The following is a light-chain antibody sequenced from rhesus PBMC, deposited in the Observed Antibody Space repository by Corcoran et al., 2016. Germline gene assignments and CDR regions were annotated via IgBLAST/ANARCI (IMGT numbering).Light chain of an antibody. J-gene: IGKJ4*01. CDR1: QSVSSI. CDR3: PQDYSWPLT. Sequence: EIVMTQSPATLSLSPGERATLSCRASQSVSSIVAWYQQKPGQAPKLLIYGASSRATGIPDRFSGSGSGTEFTLTISSLEPEDVGVYYCPQDYSWPLTFGGGTKVGLK. V-gene: IGKV3-42*01. CDR2: GAS.